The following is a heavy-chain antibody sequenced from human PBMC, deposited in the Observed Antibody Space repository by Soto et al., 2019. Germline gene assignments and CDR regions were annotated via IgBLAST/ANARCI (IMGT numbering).Heavy chain of an antibody. CDR1: GGSFSTHI. J-gene: IGHJ6*02. D-gene: IGHD6-25*01. CDR3: ARVEYAAMAV. CDR2: IIPVVGIP. Sequence: QVQLVQSGAEVKKPGSAVNVSCKTSGGSFSTHIIHWVRQAPGQGLEWMGGIIPVVGIPKNAQKFQGRLTITPAKCPTTRSMGLSSVKTQDTALYNSARVEYAAMAVWAQGTAVTVSS. V-gene: IGHV1-69*02.